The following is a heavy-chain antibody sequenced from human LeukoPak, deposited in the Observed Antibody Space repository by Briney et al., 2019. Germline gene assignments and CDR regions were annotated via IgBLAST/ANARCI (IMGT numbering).Heavy chain of an antibody. V-gene: IGHV4-34*01. CDR3: AREPVRNNWALDY. Sequence: SETLSLTCAVYGGSFSGYYWSWIRQPPGKGLEWIGEINHSGSTNYNPSLKSRVTISVDTSKNQFSLKLSSVTAADTAVYYCAREPVRNNWALDYWGQGTLVTVSS. CDR2: INHSGST. CDR1: GGSFSGYY. D-gene: IGHD1-20*01. J-gene: IGHJ4*02.